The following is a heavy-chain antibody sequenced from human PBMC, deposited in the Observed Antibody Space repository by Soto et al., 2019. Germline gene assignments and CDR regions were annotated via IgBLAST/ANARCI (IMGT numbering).Heavy chain of an antibody. CDR1: GGSLSNYG. V-gene: IGHV1-69*12. Sequence: QVQLVQSGAEVKKPGSSVKVSCKASGGSLSNYGISWVRQAPGQGLEWMGGIIPVFGTANYAQKFQGRVTITADESRSIVYMDVTSLRSEETAVYYCARGDATKIVVTTYYGMDVWGQGTTVTVSS. CDR3: ARGDATKIVVTTYYGMDV. D-gene: IGHD4-17*01. CDR2: IIPVFGTA. J-gene: IGHJ6*02.